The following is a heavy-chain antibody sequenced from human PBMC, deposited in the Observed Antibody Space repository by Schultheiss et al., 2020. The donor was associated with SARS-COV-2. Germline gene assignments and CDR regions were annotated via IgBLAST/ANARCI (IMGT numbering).Heavy chain of an antibody. CDR2: IYPGDSDT. CDR1: GYSFTTYW. V-gene: IGHV5-51*01. CDR3: ARRRGVQGALDY. Sequence: GGSLRLSCKGSGYSFTTYWIGWVRQMPGKGLEWMGIIYPGDSDTRYSPSFQGQVTISADKSISTAYLQWSSLKASDTAMYYCARRRGVQGALDYWGQGTLVTVSS. J-gene: IGHJ4*02. D-gene: IGHD1-1*01.